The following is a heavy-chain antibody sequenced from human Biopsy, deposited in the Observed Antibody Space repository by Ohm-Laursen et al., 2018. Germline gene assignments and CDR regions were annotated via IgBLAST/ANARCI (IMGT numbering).Heavy chain of an antibody. D-gene: IGHD3-10*01. CDR1: DGSISNIINY. Sequence: SETLSLTCTVTDGSISNIINYWGWIRQPLGKGLEWLGSIYHTGITHYNPPLKRRVTLSVDTSNNQFSLKLSFLTAADTAVYYCARHSFGSGRGFWGQGTLVTVSS. CDR3: ARHSFGSGRGF. CDR2: IYHTGIT. J-gene: IGHJ4*02. V-gene: IGHV4-39*01.